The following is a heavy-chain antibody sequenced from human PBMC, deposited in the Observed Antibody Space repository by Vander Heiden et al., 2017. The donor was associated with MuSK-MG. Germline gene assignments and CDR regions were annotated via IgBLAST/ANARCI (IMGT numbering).Heavy chain of an antibody. CDR1: GCSISSSSYY. Sequence: QLQLQESGPGLVKPSETLSLTCRVSGCSISSSSYYWGWIRQPPGKGLWWIGTIYYSGSTYYNPSLKRRVTIAVDTSKNQFSLKLSSVTAAETAVYYCARLPRAHDNSGSRPEFGLDYWGQGTLVTVYS. V-gene: IGHV4-39*01. CDR3: ARLPRAHDNSGSRPEFGLDY. CDR2: IYYSGST. D-gene: IGHD3-22*01. J-gene: IGHJ4*02.